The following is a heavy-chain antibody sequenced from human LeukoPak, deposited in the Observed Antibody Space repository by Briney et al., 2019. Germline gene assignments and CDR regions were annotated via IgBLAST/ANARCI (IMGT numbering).Heavy chain of an antibody. Sequence: KSSETLSLTCTVSGSSISSHYWSWIRQPPGEGLEWIGYIYYSGSTNYNPSLKSRVTISVDTSNNQFSLKLSSVTAADTAVYYCARGGDYDSSGLYNDAFDIWGQGTMVTVSS. CDR1: GSSISSHY. CDR3: ARGGDYDSSGLYNDAFDI. D-gene: IGHD3-22*01. CDR2: IYYSGST. V-gene: IGHV4-59*11. J-gene: IGHJ3*02.